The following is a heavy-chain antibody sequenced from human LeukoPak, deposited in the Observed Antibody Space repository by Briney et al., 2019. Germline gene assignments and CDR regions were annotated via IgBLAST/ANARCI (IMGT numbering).Heavy chain of an antibody. D-gene: IGHD2-2*01. CDR1: GFTFSSYA. J-gene: IGHJ4*02. Sequence: GGSLRLSCAASGFTFSSYAMSWVRQAPGKGLEWVSAISGSGGSTYYADSVKGRFTISRDNSKNTLYLQMNSMRAEDTAVYYCAKNYLSIVVVPTNYWGQGTLVTVSS. CDR3: AKNYLSIVVVPTNY. CDR2: ISGSGGST. V-gene: IGHV3-23*01.